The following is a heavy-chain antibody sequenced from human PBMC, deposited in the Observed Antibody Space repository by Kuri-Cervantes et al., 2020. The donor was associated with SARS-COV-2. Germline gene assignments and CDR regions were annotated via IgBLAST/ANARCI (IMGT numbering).Heavy chain of an antibody. V-gene: IGHV1-8*01. Sequence: ASVKVSCKASGYSFSSYDINWVRQADGQGLEWMGWLNPDTGNTGNAKEVQGRVTMTTDTSINTAYMEVSSQSFEDTDIYYCSRDSGDWNPDGLDIWGQGTMVTVSS. CDR2: LNPDTGNT. D-gene: IGHD1-1*01. CDR3: SRDSGDWNPDGLDI. J-gene: IGHJ3*02. CDR1: GYSFSSYD.